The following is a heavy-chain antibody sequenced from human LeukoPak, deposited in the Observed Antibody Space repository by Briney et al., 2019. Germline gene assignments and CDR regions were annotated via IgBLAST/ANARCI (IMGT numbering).Heavy chain of an antibody. D-gene: IGHD3-22*01. CDR2: ISGNGQQT. J-gene: IGHJ4*02. CDR3: AKDANYLDSSGYLIPFDY. Sequence: GGSLRLSCSASGFTFSRSAMTWVRQLPGGGLELVSSISGNGQQTYYGDSVKGRFSVSRDNSQNTLYLQMDSLRADDSALYYCAKDANYLDSSGYLIPFDYWGQGTLVTVSS. CDR1: GFTFSRSA. V-gene: IGHV3-23*01.